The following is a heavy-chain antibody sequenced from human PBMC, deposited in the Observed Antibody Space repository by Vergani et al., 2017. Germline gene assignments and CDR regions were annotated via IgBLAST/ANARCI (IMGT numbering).Heavy chain of an antibody. D-gene: IGHD3-3*01. Sequence: QVQLVQSGAEVKKPGASVKVSCKASGYTFTSYGISWVRQAPGQGLEWMGWISAYNGNTNYAQKLQGRVTMTTDTSTSTAYMELRSLRSDDTAVYYCATPPDDFWSGYYYYYYYMDVWGKGTTVTVSS. V-gene: IGHV1-18*01. CDR1: GYTFTSYG. CDR3: ATPPDDFWSGYYYYYYYMDV. J-gene: IGHJ6*03. CDR2: ISAYNGNT.